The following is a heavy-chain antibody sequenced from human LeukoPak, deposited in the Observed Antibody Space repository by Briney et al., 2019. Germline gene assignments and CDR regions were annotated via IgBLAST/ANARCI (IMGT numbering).Heavy chain of an antibody. Sequence: GGSLRLSCATSGFTFSSYSMSWVRQAPGEGLEWVSAISPSANSASYPDSVKGRFTISRDNSKNTLYLQMNSLTAEDTAVYYSARRLPTAGSTDYFDCWGQGTLVTVSS. CDR3: ARRLPTAGSTDYFDC. J-gene: IGHJ4*02. V-gene: IGHV3-23*01. CDR1: GFTFSSYS. CDR2: ISPSANSA. D-gene: IGHD6-13*01.